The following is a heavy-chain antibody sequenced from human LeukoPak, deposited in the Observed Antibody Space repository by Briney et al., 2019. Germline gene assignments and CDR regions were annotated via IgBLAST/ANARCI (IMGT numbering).Heavy chain of an antibody. J-gene: IGHJ4*02. CDR2: ISGSGGST. CDR3: ARDYDSSGYYYEATYYFDY. Sequence: GGSLRLSCAASGFTFSSYAMSWVRQAPGKGLEWVSAISGSGGSTYYADSVKGRFTISRDNSKNTLYLQMNSLRAEDTAVYYCARDYDSSGYYYEATYYFDYWGQGTLVTVSS. D-gene: IGHD3-22*01. V-gene: IGHV3-23*01. CDR1: GFTFSSYA.